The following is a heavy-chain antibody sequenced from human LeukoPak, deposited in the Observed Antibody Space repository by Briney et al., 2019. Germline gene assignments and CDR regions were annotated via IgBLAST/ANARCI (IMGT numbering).Heavy chain of an antibody. CDR2: IWYDGSNK. V-gene: IGHV3-33*06. J-gene: IGHJ4*02. D-gene: IGHD5-12*01. CDR1: GFTFSSYG. Sequence: GRSLRLSCAASGFTFSSYGMHWVRQAPGKGLEWVAVIWYDGSNKYYADSVKGRFTISRDNSKNTLYLQMNSLRAEDTAVYYCAKDLGYSGYDCVYWGQGTLVTVSS. CDR3: AKDLGYSGYDCVY.